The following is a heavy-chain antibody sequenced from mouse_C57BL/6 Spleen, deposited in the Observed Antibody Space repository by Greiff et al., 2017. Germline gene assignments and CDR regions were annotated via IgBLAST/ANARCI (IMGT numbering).Heavy chain of an antibody. D-gene: IGHD1-1*01. CDR3: ARALSSPRYFDG. CDR1: GYTFTSYW. J-gene: IGHJ1*03. V-gene: IGHV1-69*01. CDR2: IDPSDSYT. Sequence: QVQLQQPGAELVMPGASVKLSCKASGYTFTSYWMHWVKQRPGQGLEWIGEIDPSDSYTNYNQKFKGKSTLTVDKSSSTAYMHLSSLTSEDSAVYYCARALSSPRYFDGWGTGTTVTVSS.